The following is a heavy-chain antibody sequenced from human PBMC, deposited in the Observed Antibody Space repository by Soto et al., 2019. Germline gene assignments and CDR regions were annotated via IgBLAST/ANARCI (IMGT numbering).Heavy chain of an antibody. V-gene: IGHV4-38-2*01. Sequence: SETLSLTCAVSGFSISSGHHWGWIRQPPGKGLEWIGSIYYSGSTYHNPSLKSRLTISVDTSKNQFSLNLSSVTAADTAIYYCARVIGVRWPPNAIDIPGQGTMGTVSS. CDR3: ARVIGVRWPPNAIDI. CDR2: IYYSGST. D-gene: IGHD2-21*01. CDR1: GFSISSGHH. J-gene: IGHJ3*02.